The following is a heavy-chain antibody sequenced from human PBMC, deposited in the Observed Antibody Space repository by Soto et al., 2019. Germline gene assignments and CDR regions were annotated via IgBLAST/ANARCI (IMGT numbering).Heavy chain of an antibody. D-gene: IGHD3-16*01. CDR1: GFTFSNAW. J-gene: IGHJ3*02. CDR2: IKSKTDGGTT. Sequence: GGSLRLSCAASGFTFSNAWMSWVRQAPGKGLEWVGRIKSKTDGGTTDYAAPVKGRFTISRDDSKNTLYLQMNSLKTEDTAVYYCTTEGYGIGADAFDIWGQGTMVTVSS. V-gene: IGHV3-15*01. CDR3: TTEGYGIGADAFDI.